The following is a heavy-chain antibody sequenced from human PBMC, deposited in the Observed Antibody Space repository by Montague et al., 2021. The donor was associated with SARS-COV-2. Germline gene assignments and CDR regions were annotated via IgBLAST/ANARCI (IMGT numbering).Heavy chain of an antibody. CDR3: AREWDDITRPAHYGMDF. CDR1: LFTFSNYA. J-gene: IGHJ6*02. Sequence: SLRLSCAASLFTFSNYAMHSFRQAPGKGLEWVALISYDGSNKYYADSVKGRFAISRDNSKNTLYLQMNSLRAEDTGLYYCAREWDDITRPAHYGMDFWGQGTTVTVSS. V-gene: IGHV3-30*09. D-gene: IGHD3-16*01. CDR2: ISYDGSNK.